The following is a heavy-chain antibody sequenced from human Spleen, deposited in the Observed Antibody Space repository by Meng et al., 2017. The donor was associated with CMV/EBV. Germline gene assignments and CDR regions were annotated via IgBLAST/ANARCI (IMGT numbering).Heavy chain of an antibody. J-gene: IGHJ6*02. D-gene: IGHD3-3*01. V-gene: IGHV1-18*01. CDR2: ISAYSGNT. CDR3: ARGYGVRFLEWLSYYYYGMDV. Sequence: ASVKVSCKASGYTFTSYGISWVRQAPGQGLEWMGWISAYSGNTNYAQKLQGRVTMTTDTTTSTAYMELRSLRSDDTAVYYCARGYGVRFLEWLSYYYYGMDVWGQGTTVTVSS. CDR1: GYTFTSYG.